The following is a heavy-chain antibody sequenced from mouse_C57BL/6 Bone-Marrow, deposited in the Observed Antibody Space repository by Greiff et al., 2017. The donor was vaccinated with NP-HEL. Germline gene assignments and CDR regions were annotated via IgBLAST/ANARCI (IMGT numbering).Heavy chain of an antibody. CDR2: IWSDGST. J-gene: IGHJ4*01. Sequence: VKLMESGPGLVAPSQSLSITCTVSGFSLTSYGVHWVRQPPGKGLEWLVVIWSDGSTTYNSALKSRLSISKDNSKSQVFLKMNSLQTDDTAMYYCARQKGYLYYYAMDYWGQGTSVTVSS. CDR3: ARQKGYLYYYAMDY. V-gene: IGHV2-6-1*01. D-gene: IGHD5-1*01. CDR1: GFSLTSYG.